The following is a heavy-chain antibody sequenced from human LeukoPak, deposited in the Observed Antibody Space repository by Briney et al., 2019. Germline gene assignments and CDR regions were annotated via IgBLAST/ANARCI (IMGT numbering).Heavy chain of an antibody. D-gene: IGHD2-15*01. CDR2: IYYSGST. CDR3: ARVAAKTVDH. V-gene: IGHV4-39*07. J-gene: IGHJ4*02. CDR1: GGSIGRGSYY. Sequence: SETLSLTCSVSGGSIGRGSYYWGWIRQSPGKGLEWIGSIYYSGSTNYNPSLKSRVTISVDTSKNQFSLKLSSVTAADTAVYYCARVAAKTVDHWGQGTLVTVSS.